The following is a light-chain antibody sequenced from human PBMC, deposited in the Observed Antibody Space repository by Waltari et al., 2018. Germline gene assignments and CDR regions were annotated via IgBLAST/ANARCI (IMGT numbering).Light chain of an antibody. CDR1: QSVSSW. CDR3: QQLNSFPYT. J-gene: IGKJ2*01. V-gene: IGKV1-5*03. Sequence: DIRMTQFPSTLSASVGDRVTITCRASQSVSSWLAWYQQKPGKAPKLLIYKASNLESGVPSRFSGSGSGTEFTLTISSLQTDDFATYYCQQLNSFPYTFGQGTKLDIK. CDR2: KAS.